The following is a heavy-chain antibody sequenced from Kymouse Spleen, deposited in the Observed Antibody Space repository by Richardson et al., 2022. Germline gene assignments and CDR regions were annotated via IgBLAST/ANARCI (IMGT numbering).Heavy chain of an antibody. CDR3: TPLAARPA. J-gene: IGHJ5*02. CDR2: IRSKANSYAT. Sequence: EVQLVESGGGLVQPGGSLKLSCAASGFTFSGSAMHWVRQASGKGLEWVGRIRSKANSYATAYAASVKGRFTISRDDSKNTAYLQMNSLKTEDTAVYYCTPLAARPAWGQGTLVTVSS. D-gene: IGHD6-6*01. CDR1: GFTFSGSA. V-gene: IGHV3-73*02.